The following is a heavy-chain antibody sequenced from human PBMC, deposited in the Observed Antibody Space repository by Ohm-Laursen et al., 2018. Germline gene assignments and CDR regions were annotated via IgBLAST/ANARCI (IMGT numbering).Heavy chain of an antibody. V-gene: IGHV3-53*01. CDR3: AREYSDDGGYRYDAFDV. CDR1: GFTVSNNY. J-gene: IGHJ3*01. Sequence: SLRLSCTASGFTVSNNYMSWVRQAPGKGLEWVSVIYSGGGTNYADSVKGRFTISRDNSKNTLYLQMNSLRAEDTAVYYCAREYSDDGGYRYDAFDVWGHGTVVTVSS. D-gene: IGHD2-15*01. CDR2: IYSGGGT.